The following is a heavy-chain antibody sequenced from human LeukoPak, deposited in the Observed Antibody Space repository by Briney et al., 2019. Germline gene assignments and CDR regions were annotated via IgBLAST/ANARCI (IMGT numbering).Heavy chain of an antibody. D-gene: IGHD2-21*01. CDR1: GGSISSGSYY. CDR2: IYTSGST. V-gene: IGHV4-61*02. CDR3: AREPDCGGDCFHSSFDY. J-gene: IGHJ4*02. Sequence: SQTLSLTCTVSGGSISSGSYYWSWIRQPAGKGLEWIGRIYTSGSTNYNPSLKSRVTISVDTSKNQFSLKLSSVTAADTAVYYCAREPDCGGDCFHSSFDYWGQGTLVTVSS.